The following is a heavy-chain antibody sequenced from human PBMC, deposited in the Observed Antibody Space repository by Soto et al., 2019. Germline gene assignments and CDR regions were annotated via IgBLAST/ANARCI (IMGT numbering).Heavy chain of an antibody. Sequence: GGSLRLSCAASRFTVSSYIMNWVRQAPGKGLEWVTYISSSSSTIYYADSVKGRFTISRDNAKNSLYLQMNSLRDESTAVYYCARDRPPVPAAAFDYWGQGTLLTVSS. V-gene: IGHV3-48*02. CDR2: ISSSSSTI. D-gene: IGHD2-2*01. J-gene: IGHJ4*02. CDR3: ARDRPPVPAAAFDY. CDR1: RFTVSSYI.